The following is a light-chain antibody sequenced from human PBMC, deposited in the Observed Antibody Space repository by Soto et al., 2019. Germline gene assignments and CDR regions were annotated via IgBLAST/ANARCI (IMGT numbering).Light chain of an antibody. CDR2: SND. Sequence: QTVVTQPPSASGTPGQQVTISCSGGSSNIGGNAVNWYQVLPGMAPKLLIYSNDQRPSGVPDRFSASKSGTSASLAISELQSEDEADYYCATWDDTLNGLFGGGTKLTVL. V-gene: IGLV1-44*01. J-gene: IGLJ2*01. CDR1: SSNIGGNA. CDR3: ATWDDTLNGL.